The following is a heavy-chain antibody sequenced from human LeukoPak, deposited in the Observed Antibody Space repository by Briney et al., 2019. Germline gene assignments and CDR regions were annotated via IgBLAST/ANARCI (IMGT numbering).Heavy chain of an antibody. CDR1: GGTFSRYA. V-gene: IGHV1-69*05. CDR3: ARDNVGPYDFWSGYQFDY. D-gene: IGHD3-3*01. CDR2: IIPIFGTA. J-gene: IGHJ4*02. Sequence: SVKVSCKASGGTFSRYAISWVRQAPGQGLEWTGGIIPIFGTANYAQKFQGRVTITTDESTSTAYMELSSLRSEDTAVYYCARDNVGPYDFWSGYQFDYWGQGTLVTVSS.